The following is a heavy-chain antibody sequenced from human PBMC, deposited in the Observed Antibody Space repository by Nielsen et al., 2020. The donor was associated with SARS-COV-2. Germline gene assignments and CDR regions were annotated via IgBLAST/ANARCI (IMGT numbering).Heavy chain of an antibody. Sequence: SETLSLTCTIYGRSYVDYYCTWIRQAPGKGLEWIGEINPSRSVNYNPSLKSRITMSVDTSKNQFSLKLSSVTAADTAVYYCARGLGPGVRELPFFDYWGQGTLVTVSS. CDR3: ARGLGPGVRELPFFDY. J-gene: IGHJ4*02. V-gene: IGHV4-34*01. CDR2: INPSRSV. CDR1: GRSYVDYY. D-gene: IGHD3-10*01.